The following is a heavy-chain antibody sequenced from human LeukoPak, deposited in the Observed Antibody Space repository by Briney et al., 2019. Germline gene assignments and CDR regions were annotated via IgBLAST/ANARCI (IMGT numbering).Heavy chain of an antibody. CDR1: GFTLSNYG. V-gene: IGHV3-33*01. Sequence: GALRLSCAASGFTLSNYGMHWGRRAPGKGLEGVAVIWFDGSSEYYADSVKGRFTISRDSSKNTLYLQMNSLRAEDTAVYYCVSRGYCNTISCLDYWGQGTLVTVSS. CDR3: VSRGYCNTISCLDY. CDR2: IWFDGSSE. D-gene: IGHD2-2*01. J-gene: IGHJ4*02.